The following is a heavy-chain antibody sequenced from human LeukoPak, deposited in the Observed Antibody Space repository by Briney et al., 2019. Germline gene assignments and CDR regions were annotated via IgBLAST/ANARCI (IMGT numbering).Heavy chain of an antibody. Sequence: GASVKVSCKAPGYTFTSYDINWVRQATGQGLEWMGWMNPNSGNTGYAQKFQGRVTITRNTSISTAYMEVSSLRSEDTAVYYCARAPSWGTTGYSYYYMDVWGKGTTVTVSS. V-gene: IGHV1-8*03. CDR1: GYTFTSYD. J-gene: IGHJ6*03. CDR2: MNPNSGNT. D-gene: IGHD4-11*01. CDR3: ARAPSWGTTGYSYYYMDV.